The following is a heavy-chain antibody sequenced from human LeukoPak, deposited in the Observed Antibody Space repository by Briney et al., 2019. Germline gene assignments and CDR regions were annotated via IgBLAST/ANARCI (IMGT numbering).Heavy chain of an antibody. CDR1: GFSFSSYW. V-gene: IGHV3-7*01. D-gene: IGHD3-22*01. CDR2: IKQDGSEK. CDR3: ARVHYDSSGYYEGRSFWFDP. Sequence: GGSLRLSCAASGFSFSSYWMSWVRQAPGKGLEWVANIKQDGSEKYYVYSVKGRFTISRDNAKNSLYLQMNSLRAEDTAVYYCARVHYDSSGYYEGRSFWFDPWGQGTLVTVSS. J-gene: IGHJ5*02.